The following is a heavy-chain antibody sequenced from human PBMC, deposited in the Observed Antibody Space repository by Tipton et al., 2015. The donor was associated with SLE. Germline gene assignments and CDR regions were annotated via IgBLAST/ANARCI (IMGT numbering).Heavy chain of an antibody. J-gene: IGHJ4*02. D-gene: IGHD2-21*01. Sequence: TLSLTCAVYGVSFSDYFWNWIRQSPGKGLEWIGEVNHSGSTDYHPSLKSRVTMSVDTSKNQFSLKLTSLTAADTAVYYCARSSTFVVVRGSFYSCGQGTLVTVS. CDR2: VNHSGST. CDR1: GVSFSDYF. CDR3: ARSSTFVVVRGSFYS. V-gene: IGHV4-34*01.